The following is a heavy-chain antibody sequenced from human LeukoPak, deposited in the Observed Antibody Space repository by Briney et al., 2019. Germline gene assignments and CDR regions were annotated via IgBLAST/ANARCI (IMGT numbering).Heavy chain of an antibody. V-gene: IGHV3-21*01. Sequence: PGGSLRLSRAASGFTFSSYSMNWVRQAPGKGLEWVSSITTSSGYIWYADSVKGRFTVSRDNGKSSLDLQLNSLGAEDTAVYYCAAHYGDFRDFYFEYWGRGTLVTVSS. CDR1: GFTFSSYS. CDR2: ITTSSGYI. J-gene: IGHJ4*02. D-gene: IGHD4-17*01. CDR3: AAHYGDFRDFYFEY.